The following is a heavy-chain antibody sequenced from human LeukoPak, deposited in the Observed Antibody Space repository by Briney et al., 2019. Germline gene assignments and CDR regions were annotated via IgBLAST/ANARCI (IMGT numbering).Heavy chain of an antibody. Sequence: SETLSLTCTVSGGSISISSYYWGWIRQPPGKGLEWIASIYYSGTTYYNPSLESRVTISVDTSKNQFSLKLSSVTAADTAVYYCARAPPDDSSGYWWGDYYFDYWGQGTLVTVSS. D-gene: IGHD3-22*01. CDR3: ARAPPDDSSGYWWGDYYFDY. J-gene: IGHJ4*02. CDR2: IYYSGTT. V-gene: IGHV4-39*07. CDR1: GGSISISSYY.